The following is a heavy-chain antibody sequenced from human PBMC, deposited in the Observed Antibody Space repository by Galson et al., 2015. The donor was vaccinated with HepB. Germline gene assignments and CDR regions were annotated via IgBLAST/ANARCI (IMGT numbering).Heavy chain of an antibody. CDR2: IYSSSSST. D-gene: IGHD7-27*01. Sequence: SLRLSCAASGFSVYSTYMNWVRQAPGKGLEWVSLIYSSSSSTNYADFVRGRFTISRDTSKNTVYLQMSRLRADDTAIYYCAQLGTGYWGRGTLVTASS. CDR3: AQLGTGY. CDR1: GFSVYSTY. J-gene: IGHJ4*02. V-gene: IGHV3-53*01.